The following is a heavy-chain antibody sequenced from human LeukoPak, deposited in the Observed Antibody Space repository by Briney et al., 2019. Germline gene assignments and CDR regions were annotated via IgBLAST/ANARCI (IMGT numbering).Heavy chain of an antibody. Sequence: TGGSLRLSCAASGFTFSGSAMHWVRQASGKGLEWVGRIRSKANSYATAYAASVKGRFTISRDDSKNTAYLQMNSLKTEDTAVYYCTRREYYGSGSYFRDYWGQGTPVTVSS. CDR3: TRREYYGSGSYFRDY. J-gene: IGHJ4*02. V-gene: IGHV3-73*01. CDR2: IRSKANSYAT. D-gene: IGHD3-10*01. CDR1: GFTFSGSA.